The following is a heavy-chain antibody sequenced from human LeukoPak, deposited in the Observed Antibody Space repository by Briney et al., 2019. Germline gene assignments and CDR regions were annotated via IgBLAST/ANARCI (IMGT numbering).Heavy chain of an antibody. J-gene: IGHJ2*01. CDR2: NWKTGNG. Sequence: GRSLRLSCAVSGFNFDDYAMHWVRQAPGRGLEWVSGNWKTGNGIYADSVKGRFTISRDNAKNSLYLQMSSLRAEDTALYYCTRRAARWQFDLWGRGTLLTVSS. D-gene: IGHD5-24*01. CDR1: GFNFDDYA. CDR3: TRRAARWQFDL. V-gene: IGHV3-9*01.